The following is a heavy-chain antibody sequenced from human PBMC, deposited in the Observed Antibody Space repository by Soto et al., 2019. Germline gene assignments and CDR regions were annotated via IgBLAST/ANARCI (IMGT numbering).Heavy chain of an antibody. CDR1: GFTFSIFG. J-gene: IGHJ6*02. D-gene: IGHD6-19*01. CDR3: AKSMAVAFPGFYGLDV. Sequence: QVQLVESGGGVVQPGRSLRLSFAASGFTFSIFGMHWVRQAPGKGLEWVAVISYDGSRTYYRDSVKGRFTISRDSSKNTLYLQMNSLRAEDTAVYYCAKSMAVAFPGFYGLDVWGQGTTVTVSS. CDR2: ISYDGSRT. V-gene: IGHV3-30*18.